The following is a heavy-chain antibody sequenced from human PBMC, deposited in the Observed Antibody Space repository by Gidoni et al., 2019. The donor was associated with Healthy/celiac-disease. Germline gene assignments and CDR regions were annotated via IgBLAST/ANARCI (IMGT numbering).Heavy chain of an antibody. J-gene: IGHJ6*02. Sequence: QVQLVESGGGVVPPGRSLSLSCAASAFPFSRYGMHWVRQAPGKGLEWVAVISYDGSNKYYADSVKGRFTISRDNSKNTLYLQMNSLRAEDTAVYYCAKVLPFHGDYYYGMDVWGQGTTVTVSS. CDR1: AFPFSRYG. V-gene: IGHV3-30*18. D-gene: IGHD4-17*01. CDR3: AKVLPFHGDYYYGMDV. CDR2: ISYDGSNK.